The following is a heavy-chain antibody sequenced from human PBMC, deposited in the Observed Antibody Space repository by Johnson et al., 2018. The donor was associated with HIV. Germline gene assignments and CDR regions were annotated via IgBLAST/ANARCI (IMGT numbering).Heavy chain of an antibody. D-gene: IGHD6-6*01. J-gene: IGHJ3*02. CDR2: ISYDGSNK. CDR3: ARDETPSYSSYDAFDI. V-gene: IGHV3-30-3*01. Sequence: QVQLVESGGGVVQPGRSLRLSCAASGFTFSSYAMHWVRQAPGKGLEWVAVISYDGSNKYYADSVKGRFTISRTNSKNTLYLQMNSLRAEDTAVYYCARDETPSYSSYDAFDIWGQGTMVTVSS. CDR1: GFTFSSYA.